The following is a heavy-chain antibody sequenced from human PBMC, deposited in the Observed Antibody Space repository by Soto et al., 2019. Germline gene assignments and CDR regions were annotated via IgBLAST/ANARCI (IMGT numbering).Heavy chain of an antibody. D-gene: IGHD6-13*01. CDR3: ARDPGSSWYGSNWFDP. J-gene: IGHJ5*02. CDR1: GFTFSSYW. Sequence: GGSLRLSCAASGFTFSSYWMHWVRQAPGKGLVWVSRINSYGSSTSYADSVKGRFTISRDNAKNTLYLQMNSLRAEDTAVYYCARDPGSSWYGSNWFDPWGQGTLVTVSS. CDR2: INSYGSST. V-gene: IGHV3-74*01.